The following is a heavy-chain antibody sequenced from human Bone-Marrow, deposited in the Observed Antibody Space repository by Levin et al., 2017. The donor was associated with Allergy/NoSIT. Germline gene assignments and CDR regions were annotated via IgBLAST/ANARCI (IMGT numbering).Heavy chain of an antibody. J-gene: IGHJ4*02. Sequence: GASVKVSCTASGGTFGSYRVSWVRQAPGRGLQWMGRIIPVLQKASYSQDFKGRATITADKSSKVVYLELNSLRSEDTALYYCAREEWEKHYFEFWGQGMLLTVSS. CDR3: AREEWEKHYFEF. CDR1: GGTFGSYR. V-gene: IGHV1-69*04. CDR2: IIPVLQKA. D-gene: IGHD1-26*01.